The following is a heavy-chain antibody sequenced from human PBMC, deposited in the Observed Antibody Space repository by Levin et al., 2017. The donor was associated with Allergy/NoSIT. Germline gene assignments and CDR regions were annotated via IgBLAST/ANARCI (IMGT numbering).Heavy chain of an antibody. Sequence: GGSLRLSCAASGFTFISYGMHWVRQAPGKGLEWVAVISYDGSNKYYADSVKGRFTISRDTSKNTLYLQMNSLRAEDTAVYYCAKDRYSSSWYEVDYWGQGTLVTVSS. V-gene: IGHV3-30*18. J-gene: IGHJ4*02. CDR1: GFTFISYG. CDR3: AKDRYSSSWYEVDY. D-gene: IGHD6-13*01. CDR2: ISYDGSNK.